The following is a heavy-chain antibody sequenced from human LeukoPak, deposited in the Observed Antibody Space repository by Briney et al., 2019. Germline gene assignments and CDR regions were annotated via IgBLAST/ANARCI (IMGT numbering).Heavy chain of an antibody. CDR3: ARRAQGYYDSSGYLNWFDP. D-gene: IGHD3-22*01. CDR2: IYYSGST. J-gene: IGHJ5*02. V-gene: IGHV4-59*08. Sequence: WETLSLTCTVSGGSISSYYWSWIRQPPGKGLEWIGYIYYSGSTNYNPSLKSRVTISVDTSKNQFSLKLSSVTAADTAVYYCARRAQGYYDSSGYLNWFDPWGQGTLVTVSS. CDR1: GGSISSYY.